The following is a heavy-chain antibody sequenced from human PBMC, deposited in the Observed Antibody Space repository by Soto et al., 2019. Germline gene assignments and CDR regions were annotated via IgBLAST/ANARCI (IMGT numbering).Heavy chain of an antibody. CDR1: GGSISSNDFY. V-gene: IGHV4-31*03. CDR2: IYYSGNT. Sequence: SETLSLTCIVSGGSISSNDFYWSWIRQHPGKGLEWVGYIYYSGNTYYNPSLKSRVTILVDTSKNQFSLKVSSVTAADTAVYFWENFRAAGKSWSAPGAQGTLVPVS. J-gene: IGHJ5*02. CDR3: ENFRAAGKSWSAP. D-gene: IGHD6-13*01.